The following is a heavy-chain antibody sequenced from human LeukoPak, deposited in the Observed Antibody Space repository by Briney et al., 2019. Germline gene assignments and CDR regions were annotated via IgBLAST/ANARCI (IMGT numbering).Heavy chain of an antibody. Sequence: GGSLRLSCAASGFTFSSYGMHWVRQAPGKGLEWVSYISSSGSTIYYADSVEGRFTISRDNAKNSLYLHMNSLRAEDTAVYYCARRTPGYCSGGSCYGFQHWGQGTLVTVSS. CDR1: GFTFSSYG. CDR2: ISSSGSTI. D-gene: IGHD2-15*01. V-gene: IGHV3-48*04. J-gene: IGHJ1*01. CDR3: ARRTPGYCSGGSCYGFQH.